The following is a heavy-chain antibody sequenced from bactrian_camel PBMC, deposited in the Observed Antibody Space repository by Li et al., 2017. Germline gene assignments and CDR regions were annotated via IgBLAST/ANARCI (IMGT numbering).Heavy chain of an antibody. D-gene: IGHD2*01. CDR2: IYIGGGVP. J-gene: IGHJ6*01. CDR1: FGYYNC. V-gene: IGHV3S66*01. Sequence: EVQLVESGGGSVKAGGSLRLSCPGFGYYNCLGWFRQQPGKEREAVAQIYIGGGVPYYANSVKGRFTISHDSAKDTVYLQMNSLKPEDTAVYYCAAPTSPGGKCPRFAYWGQGTQVTVS. CDR3: AAPTSPGGKCPRFAY.